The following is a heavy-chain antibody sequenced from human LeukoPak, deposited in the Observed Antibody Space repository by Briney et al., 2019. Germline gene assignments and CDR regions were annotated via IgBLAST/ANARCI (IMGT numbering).Heavy chain of an antibody. J-gene: IGHJ3*02. CDR1: GYTFTSYD. Sequence: ASVKVSCKASGYTFTSYDINWVRQATGQGLEWMGWMNPNSGNTGYAQKFQGRVTMTRNTSISTAYMELSSLRSEDTAVYYCARDRYGVPAAMTSRAFDIWGQGTMVTVSS. CDR2: MNPNSGNT. D-gene: IGHD2-2*01. CDR3: ARDRYGVPAAMTSRAFDI. V-gene: IGHV1-8*01.